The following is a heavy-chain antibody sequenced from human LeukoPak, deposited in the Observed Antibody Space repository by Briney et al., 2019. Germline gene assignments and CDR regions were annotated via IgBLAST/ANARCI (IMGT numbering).Heavy chain of an antibody. V-gene: IGHV3-48*04. J-gene: IGHJ4*02. Sequence: PPGGSLRLSCTAPGFTFSSYSMNWVRQAPGKGLEWVSYITSSSSSTYYADSVKGRFTISRDNAKNSLYLQMNSLRADGTAVYYCARGNYYYFLDYWGQGTLVTVSS. CDR2: ITSSSSST. CDR1: GFTFSSYS. D-gene: IGHD3-22*01. CDR3: ARGNYYYFLDY.